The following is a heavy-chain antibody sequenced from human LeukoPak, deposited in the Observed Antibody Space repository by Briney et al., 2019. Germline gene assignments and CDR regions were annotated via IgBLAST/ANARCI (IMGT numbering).Heavy chain of an antibody. Sequence: GGSLRLSCVVSGFTFSSYSMNWVRQAPGKGLEWVSSMIRSTSYVYYADSVKGRFTISRDNANTSLWLRMDSLRAEDTAEYYCARVGFYAFDIWGQGTKVTVSS. CDR1: GFTFSSYS. V-gene: IGHV3-21*01. J-gene: IGHJ3*02. D-gene: IGHD1-26*01. CDR3: ARVGFYAFDI. CDR2: MIRSTSYV.